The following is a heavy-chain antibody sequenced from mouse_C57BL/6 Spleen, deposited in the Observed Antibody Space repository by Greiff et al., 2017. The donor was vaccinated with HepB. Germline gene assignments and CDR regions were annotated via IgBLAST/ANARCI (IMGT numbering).Heavy chain of an antibody. V-gene: IGHV2-6-1*01. CDR3: ARHEDMDDYDAAWLAY. Sequence: QVQLKESGPGLVAPSQRLSITCPVSGFSLTSYGVHWVRQPPGKGLEWLVVIWSDGSTTYNSALKSRLSISKDNSKSQVFLKMNSLQTDDTAMYYCARHEDMDDYDAAWLAYWGQGTLVTVSA. D-gene: IGHD2-4*01. J-gene: IGHJ3*01. CDR2: IWSDGST. CDR1: GFSLTSYG.